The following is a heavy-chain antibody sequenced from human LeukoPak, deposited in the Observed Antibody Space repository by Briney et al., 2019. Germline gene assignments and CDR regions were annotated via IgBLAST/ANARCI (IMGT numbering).Heavy chain of an antibody. Sequence: GASVKVSCKASGYTFTSYGISWVRQAPGQGLEWMGWISAYNGNTNYAQKLQGRVTMTTDTSTSTAYMELRSLRSDDTAVYYCARAGYCGGDCYSRAFDIWGQGTMVTVSS. V-gene: IGHV1-18*01. D-gene: IGHD2-21*02. J-gene: IGHJ3*02. CDR1: GYTFTSYG. CDR2: ISAYNGNT. CDR3: ARAGYCGGDCYSRAFDI.